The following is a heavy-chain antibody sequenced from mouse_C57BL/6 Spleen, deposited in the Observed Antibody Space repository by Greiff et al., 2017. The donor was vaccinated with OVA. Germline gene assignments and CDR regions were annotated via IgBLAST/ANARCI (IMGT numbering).Heavy chain of an antibody. CDR2: LWGDGST. Sequence: VQGVESGPGLVAPSQSLSITCTVSGFSLTSYGVSWVRQPPGKGLEWLGVLWGDGSTNYHSALISRLSISKDNSKRQVFLKLNSLQTDDTATYYCAKMMGNYVYYAMDYWGQGTSVTVSS. V-gene: IGHV2-3*01. J-gene: IGHJ4*01. CDR1: GFSLTSYG. CDR3: AKMMGNYVYYAMDY. D-gene: IGHD2-1*01.